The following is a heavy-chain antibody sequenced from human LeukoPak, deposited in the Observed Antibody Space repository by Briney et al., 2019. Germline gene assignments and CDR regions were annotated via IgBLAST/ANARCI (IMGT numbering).Heavy chain of an antibody. CDR2: IYYSGST. V-gene: IGHV4-61*08. CDR3: ARDGIWFGEFHWFDP. CDR1: GGSISSGDYY. D-gene: IGHD3-10*01. Sequence: SETLSLTCTVSGGSISSGDYYWSWIRQPPGKGLEWIGYIYYSGSTNYNPSLKSRVTISVDTSKNQFSLKLSSVTAADTAVYHCARDGIWFGEFHWFDPWGQGTLVTVSS. J-gene: IGHJ5*02.